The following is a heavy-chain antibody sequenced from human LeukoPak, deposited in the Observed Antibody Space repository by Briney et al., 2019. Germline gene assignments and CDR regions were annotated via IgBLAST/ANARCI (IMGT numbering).Heavy chain of an antibody. CDR1: GGSISSSSYY. J-gene: IGHJ3*02. D-gene: IGHD3-22*01. V-gene: IGHV4-39*01. CDR2: IYYSGST. CDR3: ARNHYYDPTVPNDAFDI. Sequence: SETLSLTCTVSGGSISSSSYYWGWIRQPPGKGLEWIGSIYYSGSTYYNPSLKSRVTISVDTSKNQFSLKLSSVTAADTAVYYCARNHYYDPTVPNDAFDIWGQGTMVTVSS.